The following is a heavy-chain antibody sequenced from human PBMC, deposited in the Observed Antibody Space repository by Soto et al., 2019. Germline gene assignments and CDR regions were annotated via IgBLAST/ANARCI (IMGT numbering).Heavy chain of an antibody. J-gene: IGHJ4*02. CDR3: GRDFGRGHGDF. CDR2: IDPSDSYT. D-gene: IGHD3-16*01. V-gene: IGHV5-10-1*01. CDR1: QDFLTIPNW. Sequence: GESLKISCQTPQDFLTIPNWITWVRQRPGKGLEWVGRIDPSDSYTTYNPSLKGHVILSFDKSINTGFLQWTSLKASDTALYFCGRDFGRGHGDFWGQGTLVTVSS.